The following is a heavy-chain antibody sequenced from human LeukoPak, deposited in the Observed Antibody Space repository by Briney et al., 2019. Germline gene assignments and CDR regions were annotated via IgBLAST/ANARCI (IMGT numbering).Heavy chain of an antibody. CDR2: ISGSGGST. V-gene: IGHV3-23*01. D-gene: IGHD2/OR15-2a*01. CDR3: AKDFLFPGDYFDY. CDR1: GFTFSSYA. Sequence: PGGSLRLSRAASGFTFSSYAMSWVRQAPGEGLEWVSAISGSGGSTYYADSVKGRFTISRDNSKNTLYLQMNSLRAEDTAVYYCAKDFLFPGDYFDYWGQGTLVTVSS. J-gene: IGHJ4*02.